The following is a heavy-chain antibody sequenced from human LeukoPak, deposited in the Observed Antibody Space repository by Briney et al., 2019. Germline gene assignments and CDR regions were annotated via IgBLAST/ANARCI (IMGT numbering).Heavy chain of an antibody. CDR2: INPNSGAT. V-gene: IGHV1-2*02. Sequence: ASVKVSCKASGYAFTDYYVHWVRQAPGQGLEWLGWINPNSGATNYAQKFQGRVTMTRDTSLSTAYMELSRLRSDDTAVYYCARANIVVVPAAIDWFDPWGQGTLVTVSS. D-gene: IGHD2-2*01. CDR1: GYAFTDYY. CDR3: ARANIVVVPAAIDWFDP. J-gene: IGHJ5*02.